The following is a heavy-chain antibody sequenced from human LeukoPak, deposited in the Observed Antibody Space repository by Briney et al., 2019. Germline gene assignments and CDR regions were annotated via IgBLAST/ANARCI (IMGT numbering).Heavy chain of an antibody. J-gene: IGHJ4*02. Sequence: AGGSLRLSCAASGFTFSSYWMTWVRQAPGKGLEWVANIKQDGSEKYYMDSVKGRFTISRDNARNSMYVQMNSLGAEDTAVYYCAKGQPNPNKSYFDYWGQGTLVTVSS. CDR2: IKQDGSEK. CDR3: AKGQPNPNKSYFDY. CDR1: GFTFSSYW. D-gene: IGHD1-14*01. V-gene: IGHV3-7*01.